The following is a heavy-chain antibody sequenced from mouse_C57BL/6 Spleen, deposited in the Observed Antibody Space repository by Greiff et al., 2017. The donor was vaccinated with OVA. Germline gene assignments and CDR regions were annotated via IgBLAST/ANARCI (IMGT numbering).Heavy chain of an antibody. CDR3: ARIYDGYYPWFAY. CDR2: IYPGDGDT. D-gene: IGHD2-3*01. Sequence: VQLVESGPELVKPGASVKISCKASGYAFSSSWMNWVKQRPGKGLEWIGRIYPGDGDTNYNGKFKGKATLTADKSSSTAYMQLSSLTSEDSAVYFCARIYDGYYPWFAYWGQGTLVTVSA. J-gene: IGHJ3*01. CDR1: GYAFSSSW. V-gene: IGHV1-82*01.